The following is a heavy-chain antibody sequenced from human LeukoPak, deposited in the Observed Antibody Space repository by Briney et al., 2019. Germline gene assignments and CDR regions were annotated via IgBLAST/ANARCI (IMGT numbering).Heavy chain of an antibody. CDR2: ISSSGSTI. CDR1: GFTFSDYY. D-gene: IGHD3-22*01. J-gene: IGHJ2*01. V-gene: IGHV3-11*01. CDR3: ATSYDSSGYYYSYWYFDL. Sequence: GGSLRLSCAASGFTFSDYYMSWIRQAPGKGLEWVSYISSSGSTIYYADSVKGRFTISRDNAKNSLYLQMNSLRAEDTAVYYCATSYDSSGYYYSYWYFDLWGRGTLVTVSS.